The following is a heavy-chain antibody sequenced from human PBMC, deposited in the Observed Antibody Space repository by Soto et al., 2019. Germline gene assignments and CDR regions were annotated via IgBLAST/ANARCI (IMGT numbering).Heavy chain of an antibody. CDR3: ANHKPGTSWFDP. D-gene: IGHD2-2*01. CDR2: IIPIFGTA. V-gene: IGHV1-69*01. J-gene: IGHJ5*02. CDR1: GGTFSSYA. Sequence: VSCKASGGTFSSYAISWVRQAPGQGLEWMGGIIPIFGTANYAQKFQGRVTITADESTSTAYMELSSLRSEDTAVYYCANHKPGTSWFDPWGQGTLVTVSS.